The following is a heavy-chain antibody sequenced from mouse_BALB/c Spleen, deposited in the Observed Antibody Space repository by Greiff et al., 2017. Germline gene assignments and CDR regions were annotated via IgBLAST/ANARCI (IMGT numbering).Heavy chain of an antibody. D-gene: IGHD2-12*01. CDR3: TRPYYSTWFAY. V-gene: IGHV1S81*02. Sequence: VQLQQSGAELVKPGASVKLSCKASGYTFTSYYMYWVKQRPGQGLEWIGEINPSNGGANFNEKFKSKATLTVDKSSSTAYMQLSSLTSEDSAVYYCTRPYYSTWFAYWGQGTLVTVSA. CDR2: INPSNGGA. CDR1: GYTFTSYY. J-gene: IGHJ3*01.